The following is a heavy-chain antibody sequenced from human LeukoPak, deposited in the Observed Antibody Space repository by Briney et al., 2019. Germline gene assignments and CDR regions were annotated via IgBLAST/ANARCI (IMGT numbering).Heavy chain of an antibody. V-gene: IGHV4-39*01. CDR2: IYYSGST. J-gene: IGHJ4*02. CDR3: ARLYSYGTIDY. Sequence: NSSETLSLTCTVSGGSISSSSYYWGWIRQPPGKGLEWIGSIYYSGSTYYNPSLKSRVTISVDTSKNQFSLKLSSATAADTAVYYCARLYSYGTIDYWGQGTLVTVSS. D-gene: IGHD5-18*01. CDR1: GGSISSSSYY.